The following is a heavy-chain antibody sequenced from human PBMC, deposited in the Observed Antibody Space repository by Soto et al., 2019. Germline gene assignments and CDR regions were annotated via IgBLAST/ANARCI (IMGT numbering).Heavy chain of an antibody. CDR3: ARVMCGDCSAYYYYSMDV. Sequence: GGSLRLSCTASGFTFGTYTMSWVRQAPGKGLEWVSSVGTTSSYIYYADSVGGRFTISRDNAGDSLYLQMSSLRAEDTAVYYCARVMCGDCSAYYYYSMDVWGQGTTVTVSS. D-gene: IGHD2-21*02. J-gene: IGHJ6*02. V-gene: IGHV3-21*01. CDR1: GFTFGTYT. CDR2: VGTTSSYI.